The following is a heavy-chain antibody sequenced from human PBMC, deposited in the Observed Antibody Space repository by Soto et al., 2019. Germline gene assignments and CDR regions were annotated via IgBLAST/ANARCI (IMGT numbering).Heavy chain of an antibody. CDR1: GFTSSSFV. J-gene: IGHJ3*02. CDR3: AKEPGVLDAFDI. V-gene: IGHV3-30*18. Sequence: QVQLVESGGGVVQPGRSLRLCCAASGFTSSSFVIHWVRQAPGKGLEWLAVISSDGKNQYYADSVKGRFTISRDNSKNTLYLQVNSLRAEDTAVYFCAKEPGVLDAFDIWVQGTMVTVSS. D-gene: IGHD3-10*01. CDR2: ISSDGKNQ.